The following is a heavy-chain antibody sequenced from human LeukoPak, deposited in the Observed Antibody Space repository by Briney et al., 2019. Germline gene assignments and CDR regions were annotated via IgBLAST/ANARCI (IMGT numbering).Heavy chain of an antibody. Sequence: GGSLRLSCAASGFTFSAYSMNWVRQAPGKGLEWVSYISTSSKTTYYADSVKGRFFISRDNAKNSLFLQMNSLRSEDTAVFYCARTIRGDDWGQGTLVLVSS. V-gene: IGHV3-48*01. D-gene: IGHD3-10*01. J-gene: IGHJ4*02. CDR3: ARTIRGDD. CDR2: ISTSSKTT. CDR1: GFTFSAYS.